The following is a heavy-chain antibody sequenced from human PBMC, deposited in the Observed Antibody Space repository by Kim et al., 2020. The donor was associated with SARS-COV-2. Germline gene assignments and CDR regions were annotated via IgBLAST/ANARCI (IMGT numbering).Heavy chain of an antibody. CDR1: GGSISSYY. D-gene: IGHD6-13*01. CDR2: VYYSGST. Sequence: SETLSLTCTVSGGSISSYYWSWIRQPPGKGLEWIGYVYYSGSTNYNPSLKSRVTISVDTSKNQFSLKLSSVTAADTAVYYCAGLRYSSSWGGAVDMWGQ. V-gene: IGHV4-59*12. CDR3: AGLRYSSSWGGAVDM. J-gene: IGHJ3*02.